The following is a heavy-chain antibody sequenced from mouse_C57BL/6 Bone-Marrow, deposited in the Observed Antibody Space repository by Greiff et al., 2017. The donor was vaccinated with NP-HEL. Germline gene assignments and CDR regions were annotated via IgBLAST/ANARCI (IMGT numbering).Heavy chain of an antibody. CDR2: ISSGSSTI. CDR1: GFTFSDYG. J-gene: IGHJ1*03. D-gene: IGHD1-1*01. CDR3: ARDYGHWYFDV. V-gene: IGHV5-17*01. Sequence: EVQRVESGGGLVKPGGSLKLSCAASGFTFSDYGMHWVRQAPEKGLEWVAYISSGSSTIYYADTVKGRFTISRDNAKNTLFLQMTSLRSEDTAMYYCARDYGHWYFDVWGTGTTVTVSS.